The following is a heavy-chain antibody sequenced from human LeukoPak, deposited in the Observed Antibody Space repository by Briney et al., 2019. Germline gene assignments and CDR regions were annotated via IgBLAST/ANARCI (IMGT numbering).Heavy chain of an antibody. CDR2: IWYDGSNK. J-gene: IGHJ3*02. V-gene: IGHV3-30*02. CDR3: AKTGSNPRAFDI. Sequence: GGSLRLSCAASGFTFSSYGMHWVRQAPGKGLEWVAFIWYDGSNKYYADSVKGRFTISRDNSKNTLYLQMNSLRAEDTAVYYCAKTGSNPRAFDIWGQGTMVIVSS. D-gene: IGHD1-14*01. CDR1: GFTFSSYG.